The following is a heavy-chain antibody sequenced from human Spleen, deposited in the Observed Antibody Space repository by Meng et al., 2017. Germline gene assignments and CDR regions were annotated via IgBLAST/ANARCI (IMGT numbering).Heavy chain of an antibody. J-gene: IGHJ4*02. CDR3: ARPHRQCPENTCYSDFDY. D-gene: IGHD2-15*01. CDR2: INSNTENP. Sequence: QVQLVQSGSELRKPGASVKVSCKASGYSFNPYAMSWVRQAPGQGLEWLGWINSNTENPTYAQGFTGRFVFSLDTSVSTAYLEISTLKAEDTAVYYCARPHRQCPENTCYSDFDYWGQGTLVTVSS. CDR1: GYSFNPYA. V-gene: IGHV7-4-1*02.